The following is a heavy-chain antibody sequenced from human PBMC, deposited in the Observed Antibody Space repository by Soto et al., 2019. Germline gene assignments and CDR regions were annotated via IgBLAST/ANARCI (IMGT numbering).Heavy chain of an antibody. CDR1: GGSSNSYY. D-gene: IGHD1-20*01. J-gene: IGHJ4*02. CDR2: IYYSGST. V-gene: IGHV4-59*08. CDR3: ARRYGYSFDY. Sequence: QVQLQESGPGLVKPSETLSLTCTVSGGSSNSYYWSWIRQPPGKGLEWIGYIYYSGSTNYNPSLKSRVTISVDTSKNQFSLKLSSVTAADTAVYYCARRYGYSFDYWRQGTLVTVSS.